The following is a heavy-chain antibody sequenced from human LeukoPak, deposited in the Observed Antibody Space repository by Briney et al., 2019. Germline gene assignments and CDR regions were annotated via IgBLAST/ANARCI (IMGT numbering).Heavy chain of an antibody. CDR1: RGTFSSYA. Sequence: SVRVSCKASRGTFSSYAISWVRQAPGQGLEWMGRIIPIFGTANYAQKFQGRITITTDESTSTAYMELSSLRSEDTAVYYCAIILRQQLVQSDYWGQGTLVTVSS. D-gene: IGHD6-13*01. V-gene: IGHV1-69*05. CDR3: AIILRQQLVQSDY. CDR2: IIPIFGTA. J-gene: IGHJ4*02.